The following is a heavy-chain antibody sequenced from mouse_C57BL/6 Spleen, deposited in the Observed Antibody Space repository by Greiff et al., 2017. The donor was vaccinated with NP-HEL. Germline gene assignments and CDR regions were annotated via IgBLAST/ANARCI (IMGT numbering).Heavy chain of an antibody. CDR3: ARDYYGSRYLDY. V-gene: IGHV1-82*01. J-gene: IGHJ2*01. D-gene: IGHD1-1*01. CDR2: IYPGDGDT. Sequence: QVQLQQPGAELVKPGASVKISCKASGYAFSSSWMNWVKQRPGKGLEWIGRIYPGDGDTNYNGKFKGKATLTADKSSSTAYMQLSSLTSEDSAVYFCARDYYGSRYLDYWGQGTTLTVSS. CDR1: GYAFSSSW.